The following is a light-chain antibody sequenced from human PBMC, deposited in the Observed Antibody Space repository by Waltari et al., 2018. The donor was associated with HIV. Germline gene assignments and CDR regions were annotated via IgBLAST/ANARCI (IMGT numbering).Light chain of an antibody. CDR1: SNDLGRYDL. CDR2: DVT. J-gene: IGLJ3*02. Sequence: QSALTQPASVSGSPGQSITISCTGTSNDLGRYDLVSWYQPQPGRAPKLIIYDVTKWPSGVSHRFSCSKSGATASLTISGLQAEDEADYYCCSYAGITTWVFGGGTKVTVL. V-gene: IGLV2-23*02. CDR3: CSYAGITTWV.